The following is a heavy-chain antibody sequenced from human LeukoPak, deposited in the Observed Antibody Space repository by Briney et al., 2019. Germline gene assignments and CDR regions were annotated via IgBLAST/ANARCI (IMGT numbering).Heavy chain of an antibody. Sequence: MASETLSLTCTVSGYSISSGYYWGWIRQPPGKGLEWIGSIYHSGSTYYNPSLKSRVTISVDTSKNQFSLKLSSVTGADTAVYYCARVTSSYGQYCFDYWGQGTLVTVSS. CDR1: GYSISSGYY. CDR3: ARVTSSYGQYCFDY. D-gene: IGHD5-18*01. CDR2: IYHSGST. J-gene: IGHJ4*02. V-gene: IGHV4-38-2*02.